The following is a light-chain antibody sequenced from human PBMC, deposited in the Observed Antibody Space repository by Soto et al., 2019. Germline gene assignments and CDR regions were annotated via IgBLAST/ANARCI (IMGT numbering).Light chain of an antibody. Sequence: QSVLTQPASVSGSPGQSITISCTGTSSDVGDRNYVSWYQQHSGKPPKLMIYEVNNRPSGVSNRFSGSKSGNTASLTISGLQAEDEADYYCSSYTTIGTWVFGGGTKVTVL. V-gene: IGLV2-14*01. CDR1: SSDVGDRNY. CDR3: SSYTTIGTWV. CDR2: EVN. J-gene: IGLJ3*02.